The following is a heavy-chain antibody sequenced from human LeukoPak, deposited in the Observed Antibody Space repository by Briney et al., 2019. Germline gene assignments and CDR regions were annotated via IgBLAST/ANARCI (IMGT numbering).Heavy chain of an antibody. CDR2: ISADGGSR. V-gene: IGHV3-23*01. CDR1: GFTFSSYA. Sequence: GGSLRLSCAASGFTFSSYAMSWVRQAPGKGLGWVSGISADGGSRYYADSVKGGFTISRDDSKNTLYLQMSSLRDEDTAVYFCAKGLGYSRDGIDYWGQGTLVTVSS. CDR3: AKGLGYSRDGIDY. J-gene: IGHJ4*02. D-gene: IGHD5-18*01.